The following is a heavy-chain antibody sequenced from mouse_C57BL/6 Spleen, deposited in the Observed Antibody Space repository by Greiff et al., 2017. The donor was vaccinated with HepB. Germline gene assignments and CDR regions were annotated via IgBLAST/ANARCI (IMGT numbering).Heavy chain of an antibody. CDR2: ISSGGDYI. Sequence: EVKLVESGEGLVKPGGSLKLSCAASGFTFSSYAMSWVRQTPEKRLEWVAYISSGGDYIYYADTVKGRFTLSRDNARNTRYLQMSSLKSEDTAMYYCTRDSGGSSYFDYWGQGTTLTVSS. D-gene: IGHD1-1*01. CDR3: TRDSGGSSYFDY. CDR1: GFTFSSYA. V-gene: IGHV5-9-1*02. J-gene: IGHJ2*01.